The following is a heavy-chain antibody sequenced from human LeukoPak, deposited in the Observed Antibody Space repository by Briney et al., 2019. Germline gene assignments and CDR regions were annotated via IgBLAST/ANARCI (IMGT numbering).Heavy chain of an antibody. CDR3: AVATDFSVYYYCMDV. Sequence: GGSLRLSCVASGFTFSSYWMHWVRQAPGKGLVWVSRINGDGSSTSYADSVKGRFTIFRDNAKNTVYLQMNSLRGEDTAVYYCAVATDFSVYYYCMDVWGKGTTVTVSS. D-gene: IGHD3-3*01. V-gene: IGHV3-74*01. J-gene: IGHJ6*03. CDR2: INGDGSST. CDR1: GFTFSSYW.